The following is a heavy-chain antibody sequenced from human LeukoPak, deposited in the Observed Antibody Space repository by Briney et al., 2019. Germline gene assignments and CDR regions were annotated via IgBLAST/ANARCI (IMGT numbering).Heavy chain of an antibody. CDR2: ISDSGGDK. CDR1: GFTFSRYG. D-gene: IGHD3-10*01. J-gene: IGHJ4*02. CDR3: ARDGGSESYAFDY. Sequence: GGSLRLSCAASGFTFSRYGFHWVRQAPGKGLEWVAFISDSGGDKWFGDSVKGRFTISRDRSKNTVNLQMSSLRVEDTALYYCARDGGSESYAFDYWGQETLVTVSS. V-gene: IGHV3-30*02.